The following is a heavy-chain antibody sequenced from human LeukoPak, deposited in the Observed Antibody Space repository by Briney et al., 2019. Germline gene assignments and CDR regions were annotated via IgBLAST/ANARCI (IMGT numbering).Heavy chain of an antibody. J-gene: IGHJ5*02. CDR2: ISSSGSTT. Sequence: KAGGSLRLSCAASRFTFSDYYMSWIRQAPGKGLEWVSYISSSGSTTHYADSVKGRFTISRDNDKNSLYLQMNSLRAEDTAVYYCARDSSYYDILTGPNWFDPWGLGTLVTVSS. D-gene: IGHD3-9*01. CDR3: ARDSSYYDILTGPNWFDP. CDR1: RFTFSDYY. V-gene: IGHV3-11*01.